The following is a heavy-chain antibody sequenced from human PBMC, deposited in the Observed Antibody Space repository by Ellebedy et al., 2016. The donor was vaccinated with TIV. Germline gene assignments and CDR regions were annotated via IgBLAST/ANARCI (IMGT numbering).Heavy chain of an antibody. CDR2: IFYSGST. V-gene: IGHV4-39*07. J-gene: IGHJ4*02. CDR1: GGSISSGGYY. Sequence: SETLSLTCTVSGGSISSGGYYWGWIRQPPGKGLEWIGAIFYSGSTHYNPSLKSRVTISVDRSKNQFSLKLSSVTAADTAVYYCARARGYSYGYGYWGQGTLVTVSS. D-gene: IGHD5-18*01. CDR3: ARARGYSYGYGY.